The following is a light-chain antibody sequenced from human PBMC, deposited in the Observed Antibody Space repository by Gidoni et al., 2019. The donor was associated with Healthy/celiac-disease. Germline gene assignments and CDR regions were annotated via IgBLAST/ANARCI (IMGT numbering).Light chain of an antibody. J-gene: IGKJ1*01. Sequence: DIQMTQSPSSLSASVGDRVTITCRASQSISSYLNWYQQKPGKAPKLLSYAGSSLQSGVQSRFSGSGYGTDFTITISSLKHEDFATYYCQQSYSTPRTFGQGTKVEIK. CDR1: QSISSY. V-gene: IGKV1-39*01. CDR3: QQSYSTPRT. CDR2: AGS.